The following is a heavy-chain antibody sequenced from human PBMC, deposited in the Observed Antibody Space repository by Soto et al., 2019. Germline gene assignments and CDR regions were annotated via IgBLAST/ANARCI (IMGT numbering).Heavy chain of an antibody. CDR3: ARQGYYGSGSYYKFRWFDP. V-gene: IGHV4-39*01. CDR1: GGSISSSSYY. CDR2: IYYSGST. D-gene: IGHD3-10*01. J-gene: IGHJ5*02. Sequence: PSETLSLTCTVSGGSISSSSYYWSWIRQPPGKGLEWIGCIYYSGSTYYNPSLKSRVTISVDTSKNQFSLKLSSVTAADTALYYCARQGYYGSGSYYKFRWFDPWGQGTLVTVSS.